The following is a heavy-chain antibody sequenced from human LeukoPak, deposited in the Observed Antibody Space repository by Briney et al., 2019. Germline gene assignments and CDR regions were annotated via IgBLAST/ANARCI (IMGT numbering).Heavy chain of an antibody. Sequence: GGALRLSCADSGVTFSRYAMQWVRQAPGKGLERGAVISYDGSNKYYAESVKGRFTISRDNSKNTQCMQMSRLRDEGTGVYNCARDLGGLGYFAWLGAFDTGGQGTMATVSS. CDR3: ARDLGGLGYFAWLGAFDT. J-gene: IGHJ3*02. V-gene: IGHV3-30*04. CDR1: GVTFSRYA. D-gene: IGHD3-9*01. CDR2: ISYDGSNK.